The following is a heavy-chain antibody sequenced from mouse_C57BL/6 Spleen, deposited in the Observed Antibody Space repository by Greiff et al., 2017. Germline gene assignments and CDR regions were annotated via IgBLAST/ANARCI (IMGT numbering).Heavy chain of an antibody. Sequence: QVHVKQPGAELVKPGASVKLSCKASGYTFTSYWMHWVMQRPGRGLEWIGRLDPNSGGTKYSEKFKSKATLTVDKPSRTAYMQLSSLTSEDSAVYDCARSGYDYDEDYAKDYWGQGTSVAVST. D-gene: IGHD2-4*01. V-gene: IGHV1-72*01. CDR3: ARSGYDYDEDYAKDY. CDR2: LDPNSGGT. CDR1: GYTFTSYW. J-gene: IGHJ4*01.